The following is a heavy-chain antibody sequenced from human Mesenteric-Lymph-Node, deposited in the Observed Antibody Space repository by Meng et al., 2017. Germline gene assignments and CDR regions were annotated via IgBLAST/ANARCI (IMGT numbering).Heavy chain of an antibody. D-gene: IGHD2-2*01. Sequence: SETLSLTCTVSGFSINTNYYWGWIRQPPGKGLEWIGNFHHSGTTNYNPSLKSRVTISVDTSKNQFSLKLSSVTAADTAVYYCARGRIVVVPAAMVGWFDPWGQGTLVTVSS. CDR1: GFSINTNYY. V-gene: IGHV4-38-2*02. J-gene: IGHJ5*02. CDR3: ARGRIVVVPAAMVGWFDP. CDR2: FHHSGTT.